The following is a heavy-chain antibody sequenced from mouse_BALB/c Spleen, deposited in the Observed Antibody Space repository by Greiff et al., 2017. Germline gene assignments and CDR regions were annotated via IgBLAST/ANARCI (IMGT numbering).Heavy chain of an antibody. V-gene: IGHV1-5*01. J-gene: IGHJ3*01. CDR3: TRGGGYDGAWFAY. CDR2: IYPGNSDT. D-gene: IGHD2-2*01. Sequence: VQLQQSGTVLARPGASVKMSCKASGYTFTSYWMHWVKQRPGQGLEWIGAIYPGNSDTSYNQKFKGKAKLTAVTSTSTAYMELSSLTNEDSAVYYCTRGGGYDGAWFAYWGQGTLVTVSA. CDR1: GYTFTSYW.